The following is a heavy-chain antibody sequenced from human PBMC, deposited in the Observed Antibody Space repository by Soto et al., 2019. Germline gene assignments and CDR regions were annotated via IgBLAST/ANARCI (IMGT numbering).Heavy chain of an antibody. CDR1: GFTFSSYA. CDR3: ARGAAVGTRYGMDV. D-gene: IGHD6-13*01. Sequence: QVQLVESGGGVVQPGRSLRLSCAASGFTFSSYAMHWVRQAPGKGLEWVAVISFDGSIKYYADSVKGRFTISRDNSKNTLYLPMNSLRAEDTAVYHCARGAAVGTRYGMDVWGQGTTVTVSS. V-gene: IGHV3-30-3*01. J-gene: IGHJ6*02. CDR2: ISFDGSIK.